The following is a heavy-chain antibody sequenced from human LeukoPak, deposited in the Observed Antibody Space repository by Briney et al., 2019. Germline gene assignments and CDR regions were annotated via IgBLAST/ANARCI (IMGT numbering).Heavy chain of an antibody. CDR2: IYHSGST. Sequence: TLSLTCAVSGGSISSGGYSWSWIRQPPGKGLEWIGYIYHSGSTYYNPSLKSRVTMSVDTSKNQFSLKLSSVTAADTAVYYCARDNDCYDYWGQGTLVTVSS. D-gene: IGHD2-21*01. V-gene: IGHV4-30-2*01. CDR1: GGSISSGGYS. CDR3: ARDNDCYDY. J-gene: IGHJ4*02.